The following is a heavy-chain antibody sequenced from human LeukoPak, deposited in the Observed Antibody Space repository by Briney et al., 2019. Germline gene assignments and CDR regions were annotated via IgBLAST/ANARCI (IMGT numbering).Heavy chain of an antibody. J-gene: IGHJ5*01. Sequence: QTGGTLRLSCAASGFAFSNFAMHWVRQAPGKGLEWVAVVSYEGTIKYYSDSAKGRFTISRDNSNSLISLQMNDLTTEDTAVYYCAREKFDSWGQGTLVTVSS. CDR1: GFAFSNFA. V-gene: IGHV3-30*14. CDR2: VSYEGTIK. CDR3: AREKFDS.